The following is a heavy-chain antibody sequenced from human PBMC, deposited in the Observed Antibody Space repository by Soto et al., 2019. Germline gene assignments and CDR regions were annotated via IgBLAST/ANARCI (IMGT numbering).Heavy chain of an antibody. V-gene: IGHV4-59*01. CDR3: ARAVVRGTTGHYYGMDV. CDR1: GGSISSYY. J-gene: IGHJ6*02. Sequence: SETLSLTCTVSGGSISSYYWSWIRQPPGKGLEWIGYIYYSGSTNYNPSLKSRVTISVDTSKNQFSLKLSSVTAADTAVYYCARAVVRGTTGHYYGMDVWGQGTTVTVSS. D-gene: IGHD3-10*01. CDR2: IYYSGST.